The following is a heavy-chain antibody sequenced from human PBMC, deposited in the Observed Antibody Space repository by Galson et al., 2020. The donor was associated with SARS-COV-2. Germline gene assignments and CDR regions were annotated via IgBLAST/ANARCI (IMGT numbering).Heavy chain of an antibody. D-gene: IGHD3-3*01. Sequence: SETLSLTCSVSDPSITSSSYYWGWIRQAPGKGLEWIGNIYYNGNTYYNPSLKSRVTISIDTSKKQFSLKLTSVTAADTAVYFCAREGTNFDSWSGYLHWFDTWGQGTRVTVSS. CDR1: DPSITSSSYY. CDR3: AREGTNFDSWSGYLHWFDT. CDR2: IYYNGNT. V-gene: IGHV4-39*07. J-gene: IGHJ5*02.